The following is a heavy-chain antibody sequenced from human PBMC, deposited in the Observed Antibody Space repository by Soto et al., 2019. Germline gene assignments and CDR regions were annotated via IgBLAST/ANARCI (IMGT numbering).Heavy chain of an antibody. V-gene: IGHV1-2*02. J-gene: IGHJ5*02. D-gene: IGHD3-3*01. CDR1: GYTFTGCF. CDR3: ARGGGTILAPLP. CDR2: INPNSGVT. Sequence: ASVKVSCKASGYTFTGCFMHWVRQAPGQGLEWMGYINPNSGVTKYAQKFQGRVTLTRDTSINTAYMEMTMLTSDDTAVYYCARGGGTILAPLPWGQGTLVTVSS.